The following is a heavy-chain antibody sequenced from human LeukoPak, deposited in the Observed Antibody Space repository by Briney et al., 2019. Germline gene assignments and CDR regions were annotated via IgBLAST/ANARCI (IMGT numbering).Heavy chain of an antibody. CDR1: RFTLSDYY. V-gene: IGHV3-48*02. J-gene: IGHJ4*02. CDR2: ISSTSSTM. CDR3: ARESAYAFWY. D-gene: IGHD3-3*01. Sequence: PGGSLRLSCAASRFTLSDYYTNWVRQAPGKGLEWVSYISSTSSTMYYADSVKGRFTISRDNAKDSLYLQMNSLRDEDTAVYYCARESAYAFWYWGQGTLVAVSS.